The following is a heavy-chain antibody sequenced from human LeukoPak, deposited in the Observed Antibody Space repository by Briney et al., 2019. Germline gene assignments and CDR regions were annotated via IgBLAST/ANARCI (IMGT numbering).Heavy chain of an antibody. CDR2: ISGSGGST. CDR1: GFTFSSYA. CDR3: AKDGGGSYYALPDY. J-gene: IGHJ4*02. D-gene: IGHD1-26*01. V-gene: IGHV3-23*01. Sequence: GGSLRLSCAASGFTFSSYAMSWVRQAPGKGLEWVSAISGSGGSTYYADSVKGRFTISRDNSKNTLYLQMNSLRAEDTAVHYCAKDGGGSYYALPDYWGQGTLVTVSS.